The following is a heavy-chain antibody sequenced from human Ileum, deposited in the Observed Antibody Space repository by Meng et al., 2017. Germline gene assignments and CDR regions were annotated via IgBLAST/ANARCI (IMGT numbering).Heavy chain of an antibody. D-gene: IGHD5-18*01. CDR2: IGAGGDT. CDR3: VREIYGSSHGHYYYGLDV. V-gene: IGHV3-13*01. Sequence: GGSLRLSCAAAGFTFNTRDMHWVRQVTGKGLEWVSAIGAGGDTYYSESVMGRFTISRDNAKNSLYLQMNSLRVGDTAVYYCVREIYGSSHGHYYYGLDVWGQGTTVTVSS. CDR1: GFTFNTRD. J-gene: IGHJ6*02.